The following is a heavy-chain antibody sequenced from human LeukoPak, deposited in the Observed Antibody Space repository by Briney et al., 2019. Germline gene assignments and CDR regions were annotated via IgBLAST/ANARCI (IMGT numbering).Heavy chain of an antibody. D-gene: IGHD4-17*01. J-gene: IGHJ3*02. CDR1: GFTFDDYA. V-gene: IGHV3-9*01. CDR3: AKAGTAVTSGLGAFDI. Sequence: GGSLRLSCAASGFTFDDYAMHWVRQAPGKGLEWVSGISWNSGSIGYTDSVKGRFTISRDNAKNSLYLQMNSLRAEDTALYYCAKAGTAVTSGLGAFDIWGQGTMVTVSS. CDR2: ISWNSGSI.